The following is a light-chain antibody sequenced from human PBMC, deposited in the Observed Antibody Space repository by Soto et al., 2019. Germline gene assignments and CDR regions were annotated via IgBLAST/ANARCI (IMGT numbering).Light chain of an antibody. CDR2: GAS. J-gene: IGKJ1*01. V-gene: IGKV3-15*01. CDR3: QQYKNWPKT. CDR1: QSVSIN. Sequence: MTQSPSTLSASVGDRVTITCRASQSVSINLAWYQQKPGQAPRLLIYGASTRATDIPARFSGSGSGTEFTLTISSLQSEDFAVYYCQQYKNWPKTFGQGTKVDI.